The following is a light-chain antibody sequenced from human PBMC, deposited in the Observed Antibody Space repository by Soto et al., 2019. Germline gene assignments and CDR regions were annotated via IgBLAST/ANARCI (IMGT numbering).Light chain of an antibody. Sequence: QSALTQPASVSGSPGQSIAISCTGSSSDVGIYNYVSWYQQHPGKVPKLITYEVTNRPSGVSNRFSGSKSGNTASLTISGLQAEDEADYYCSSYTTSSTRVFGTGTKLTV. CDR3: SSYTTSSTRV. CDR2: EVT. V-gene: IGLV2-14*01. CDR1: SSDVGIYNY. J-gene: IGLJ1*01.